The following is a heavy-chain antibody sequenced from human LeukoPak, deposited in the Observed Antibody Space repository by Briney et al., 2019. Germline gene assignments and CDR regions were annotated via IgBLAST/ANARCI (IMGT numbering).Heavy chain of an antibody. V-gene: IGHV4-39*07. Sequence: PSETLSLTCTVSGGSISSSSYYWGWIRQPPGKGLEWIGSIYYSGSTYYNPSLKSRVTISVDTSKNQFSLKLSSVTAADTAVYYCARAPGIAVADYWGQGTLVTVSS. D-gene: IGHD6-19*01. CDR3: ARAPGIAVADY. J-gene: IGHJ4*02. CDR1: GGSISSSSYY. CDR2: IYYSGST.